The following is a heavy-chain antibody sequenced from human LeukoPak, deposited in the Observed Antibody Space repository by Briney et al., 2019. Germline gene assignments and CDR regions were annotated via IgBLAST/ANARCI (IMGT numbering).Heavy chain of an antibody. CDR3: AKVSAVAGTAAGVADY. D-gene: IGHD6-19*01. V-gene: IGHV3-23*01. CDR1: GFTFSSYA. Sequence: GGSLRLSCAASGFTFSSYAMSWVRQAPGKGLEWVSGISGSSGNTYYADSVKGRFTISRENAKNSAYLQMNSLRAEDTAVYYCAKVSAVAGTAAGVADYWGQGTLVTVSS. J-gene: IGHJ4*02. CDR2: ISGSSGNT.